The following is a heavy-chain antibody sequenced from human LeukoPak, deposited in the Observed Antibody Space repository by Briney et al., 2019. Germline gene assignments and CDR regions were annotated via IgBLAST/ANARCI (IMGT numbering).Heavy chain of an antibody. CDR1: GYTFTSYG. CDR3: ARARVVVAATVYYYYGMDV. V-gene: IGHV1-69*13. CDR2: IIPIFGTA. D-gene: IGHD2-15*01. J-gene: IGHJ6*02. Sequence: SVKVSCKASGYTFTSYGISWVRQAPGQGLEWMGGIIPIFGTANYAQKFQGRVTITADESTSTAYMELSSLRSEDTAVYYCARARVVVAATVYYYYGMDVWGQGTTVTVSS.